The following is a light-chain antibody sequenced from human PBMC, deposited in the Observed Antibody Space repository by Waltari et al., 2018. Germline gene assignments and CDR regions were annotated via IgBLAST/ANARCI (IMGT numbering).Light chain of an antibody. Sequence: QSALTQPASVSGSPGQSITISCAGTTSDVGGYDYVSWYQQHPGKAPQLKIYEVSYRPSGVSNRFSGAKSGNTASMTLSGLQAEDEADYYCSSYTSSRSVIFGGWTKLTVL. CDR1: TSDVGGYDY. V-gene: IGLV2-14*01. CDR3: SSYTSSRSVI. CDR2: EVS. J-gene: IGLJ2*01.